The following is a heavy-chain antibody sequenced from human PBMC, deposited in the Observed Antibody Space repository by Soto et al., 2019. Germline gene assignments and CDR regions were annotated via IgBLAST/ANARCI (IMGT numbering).Heavy chain of an antibody. CDR2: ISYDGSNK. CDR3: AKDKWEFSSAFEI. V-gene: IGHV3-30*18. D-gene: IGHD1-26*01. Sequence: QVQLVESGGGVVQPGRSLRLSCAASGFTFSSNGMHWVRQAPGKGLEWVAVISYDGSNKQYADSVEGRFTISRDNSKNTLFLQMNSLRAEDTAVYYCAKDKWEFSSAFEIWGQGTMVTVSS. J-gene: IGHJ3*02. CDR1: GFTFSSNG.